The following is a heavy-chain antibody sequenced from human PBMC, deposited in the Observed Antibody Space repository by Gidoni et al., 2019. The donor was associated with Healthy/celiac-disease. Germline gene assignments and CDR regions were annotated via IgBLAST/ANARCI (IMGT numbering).Heavy chain of an antibody. V-gene: IGHV4-38-2*01. CDR2: IYHSGST. CDR1: GYSISSGYY. CDR3: ASRYYDSSGYYYDDTFDI. D-gene: IGHD3-22*01. J-gene: IGHJ3*02. Sequence: QVQLQESGPGLVKPSETLSLTCAVSGYSISSGYYWGWIRQPPGKGLEWIGRIYHSGSTYYNPSLKSRVTISVDTSKNQFSLKLSSVTAADTAVYYCASRYYDSSGYYYDDTFDIWGQGTMVTVSS.